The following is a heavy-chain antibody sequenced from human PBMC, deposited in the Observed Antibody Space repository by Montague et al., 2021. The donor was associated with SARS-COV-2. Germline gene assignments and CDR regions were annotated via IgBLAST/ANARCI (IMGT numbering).Heavy chain of an antibody. CDR3: ARPGSVSGWFYFDD. Sequence: SETLSLTCIVSGESIDRDTYYWGWIRQSPAKGLEWIGSLSSSGSTYYNPSLRSRVTIPMDTSKNHFSLKVNSVTATDTAVYFCARPGSVSGWFYFDDWGQGTLVSVSS. CDR1: GESIDRDTYY. V-gene: IGHV4-39*02. CDR2: LSSSGST. J-gene: IGHJ4*02. D-gene: IGHD6-19*01.